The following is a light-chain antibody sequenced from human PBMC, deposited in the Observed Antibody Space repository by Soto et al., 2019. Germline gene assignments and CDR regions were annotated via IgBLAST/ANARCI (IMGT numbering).Light chain of an antibody. J-gene: IGKJ4*01. CDR1: QRFSIC. CDR2: DAS. V-gene: IGKV3-11*01. Sequence: EIVLTQSPATLSLSPGERATLSCRARQRFSICLAWYQQKPGQAPRLLIYDASNRATGIPARFSGSGSGTDFTLTITSLEPEDFAVYYCQARYNWPLTFGGGTKVEIK. CDR3: QARYNWPLT.